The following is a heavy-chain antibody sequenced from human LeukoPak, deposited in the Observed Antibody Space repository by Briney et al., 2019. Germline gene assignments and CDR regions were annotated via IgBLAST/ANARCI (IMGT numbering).Heavy chain of an antibody. J-gene: IGHJ6*03. CDR1: GFTFSSYA. D-gene: IGHD1-26*01. Sequence: GSLRLSCAASGFTFSSYAMHWVRQAPGKGLEWVAVISYDGSNKYYADSVKGRFTISRDNSKNTLYLQMNSLRAEDTAVYYCAREVSGSYYYYMDVWGKGTTVTVSS. V-gene: IGHV3-30*04. CDR3: AREVSGSYYYYMDV. CDR2: ISYDGSNK.